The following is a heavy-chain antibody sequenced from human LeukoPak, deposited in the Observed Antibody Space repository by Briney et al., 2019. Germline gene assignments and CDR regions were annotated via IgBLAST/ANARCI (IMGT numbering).Heavy chain of an antibody. CDR2: TYYSGNT. D-gene: IGHD3-3*01. CDR3: ARTITIFGALGYFDY. Sequence: SQTLSLTCTVSGASISSGAYSWSWGRQHPGKCLEWIAYTYYSGNTYYNPSLKRRVTISVDTSKNQFSLKLSSVTAADTAVYYRARTITIFGALGYFDYWGQGTLVTVSS. V-gene: IGHV4-31*03. CDR1: GASISSGAYS. J-gene: IGHJ4*03.